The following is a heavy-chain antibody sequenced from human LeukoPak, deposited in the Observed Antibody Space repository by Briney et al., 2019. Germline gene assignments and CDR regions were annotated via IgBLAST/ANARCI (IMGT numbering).Heavy chain of an antibody. Sequence: SETLSLTCAVYGGSFSGYYWSWIRQPPGKGLEWIGEINHSGSTNYNPSLKSRVTISVDRSKNQFSLKLSSVTAADTAVYYCARGSARDGNWFDPWGQGTLVTVSS. CDR1: GGSFSGYY. CDR3: ARGSARDGNWFDP. CDR2: INHSGST. V-gene: IGHV4-34*01. J-gene: IGHJ5*02.